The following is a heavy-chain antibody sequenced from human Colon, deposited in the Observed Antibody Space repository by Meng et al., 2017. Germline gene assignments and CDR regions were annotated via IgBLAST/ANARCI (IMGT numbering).Heavy chain of an antibody. CDR1: GASVSDTNYA. J-gene: IGHJ4*02. Sequence: QVQLRGAGPGLVRPSETLSLTCTVSGASVSDTNYAWSWIRQPPGKGLEWIGYGSTNHNPSLKSRVTISVDTSKNQFSLTLNSVTAADTAVYYCARDNWGSLDYWGQGTLVTVSS. CDR3: ARDNWGSLDY. V-gene: IGHV4-61*01. D-gene: IGHD7-27*01. CDR2: GST.